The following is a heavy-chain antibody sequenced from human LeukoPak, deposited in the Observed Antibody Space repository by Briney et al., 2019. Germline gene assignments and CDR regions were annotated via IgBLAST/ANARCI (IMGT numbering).Heavy chain of an antibody. V-gene: IGHV1-3*01. D-gene: IGHD6-13*01. CDR3: ARDQGQYSSSWNPRDYYYGMDV. Sequence: ASVKVSCKASGYTFTSYAMHWVRQAPAQRLEWMGWINAGNGNTKYSQKFQGRVTITRDTSASTAYMELSSLRSEDTAVYYCARDQGQYSSSWNPRDYYYGMDVWGKGTTVTVSS. CDR2: INAGNGNT. J-gene: IGHJ6*04. CDR1: GYTFTSYA.